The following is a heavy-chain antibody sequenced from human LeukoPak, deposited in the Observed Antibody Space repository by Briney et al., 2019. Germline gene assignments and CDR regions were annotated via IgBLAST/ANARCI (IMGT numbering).Heavy chain of an antibody. D-gene: IGHD3-3*01. CDR2: IYYSGST. Sequence: SETLSLTCTVSGGSVSSGSYYWSWTRQPPGKGLEWIGYIYYSGSTNYNPSLKSRVTISVDTSKNQFSLKLSSVTAADTAVYYCATPSGHDFWSGYYAIDYWGQGTLVTVSS. CDR3: ATPSGHDFWSGYYAIDY. J-gene: IGHJ4*02. V-gene: IGHV4-61*01. CDR1: GGSVSSGSYY.